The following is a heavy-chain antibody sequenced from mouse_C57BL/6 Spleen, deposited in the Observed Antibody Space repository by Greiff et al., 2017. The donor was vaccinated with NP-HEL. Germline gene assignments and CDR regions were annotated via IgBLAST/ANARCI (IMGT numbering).Heavy chain of an antibody. D-gene: IGHD1-1*01. J-gene: IGHJ3*01. CDR2: IHPNSGST. CDR1: GYTFTSYW. CDR3: ARDYGSSLWFAY. Sequence: QVQLKQPGAELVKPGASVKLSCKASGYTFTSYWMHWVKQRPGQGLEWIGMIHPNSGSTNYNEKFKSKATLTVDKSSSTAYMQLSSLTSEDSAVYYCARDYGSSLWFAYWGQGTLVTVSA. V-gene: IGHV1-64*01.